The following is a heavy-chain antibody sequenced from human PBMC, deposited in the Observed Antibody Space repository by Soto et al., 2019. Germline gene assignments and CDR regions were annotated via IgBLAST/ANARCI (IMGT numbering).Heavy chain of an antibody. CDR2: IYAGGNT. Sequence: PGGSMRLSCAASGFSVTSNYMTWVRQAPGKGLECVSVIYAGGNTYYPDSVKGRFTISSDNSKNTLFLQMNNLRAEDTAVYYCARVTTFYDMLTSSYALNYFDYWGQGTRGTVSS. CDR3: ARVTTFYDMLTSSYALNYFDY. V-gene: IGHV3-53*01. CDR1: GFSVTSNY. D-gene: IGHD3-9*01. J-gene: IGHJ4*02.